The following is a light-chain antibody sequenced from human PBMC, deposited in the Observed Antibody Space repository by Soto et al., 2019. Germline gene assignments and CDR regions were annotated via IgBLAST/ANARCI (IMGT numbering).Light chain of an antibody. CDR3: IQTLQPRT. CDR1: QSLLHANGYIY. J-gene: IGKJ1*01. V-gene: IGKV2-28*01. CDR2: LGS. Sequence: DIVVTQSPLSLPVTPGEPASISCRSSQSLLHANGYIYLDWYVQKPGQSPQLLIYLGSSRASGVPDRFSGSGSGTEFTLTIIRVEAEPVGVYYCIQTLQPRTFGQGTKVDIK.